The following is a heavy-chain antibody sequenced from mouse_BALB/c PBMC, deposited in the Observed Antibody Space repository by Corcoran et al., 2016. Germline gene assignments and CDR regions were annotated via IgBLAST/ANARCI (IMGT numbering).Heavy chain of an antibody. CDR2: IYWDDDK. CDR1: GFSLSTSGMG. Sequence: QVTLKESGPGILQPSKNLSLTCSFSGFSLSTSGMGVSWIRQPSGKGMEWLAHIYWDDDKRYNPSLKSRLTISKDTSRNHVFLKITSVATADTATYYCARSEALTTVGYAMDYWGQGTSVTVSS. D-gene: IGHD1-1*01. CDR3: ARSEALTTVGYAMDY. V-gene: IGHV8-12*01. J-gene: IGHJ4*01.